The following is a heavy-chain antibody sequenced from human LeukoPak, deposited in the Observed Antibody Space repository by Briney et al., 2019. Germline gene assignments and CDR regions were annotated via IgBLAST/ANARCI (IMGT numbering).Heavy chain of an antibody. D-gene: IGHD2-15*01. CDR3: AKDESCSGGSCYWDY. CDR2: TSGSGGNT. V-gene: IGHV3-23*01. J-gene: IGHJ4*02. Sequence: GGSLRLSCAASGFTFSSYGMSWVRQAPGKGLEGVSGTSGSGGNTYYADSVKGRFTISRDNSKNTLYLQMNSLRAEDTAVYYCAKDESCSGGSCYWDYWGQGTLVTVSS. CDR1: GFTFSSYG.